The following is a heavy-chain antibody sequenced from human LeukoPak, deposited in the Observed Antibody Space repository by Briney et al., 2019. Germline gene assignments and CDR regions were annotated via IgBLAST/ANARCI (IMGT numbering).Heavy chain of an antibody. Sequence: GASVKVSCKASGGTFSSYAISWVRQAPGQGLEWMGGIIPIFGTANYAQKFQGRVTITTDESTSTAYMELSSLRSEDTAVYYCARSPHSCNWNPIAFDYWGQGTLVTVSS. D-gene: IGHD1-20*01. J-gene: IGHJ4*02. V-gene: IGHV1-69*05. CDR3: ARSPHSCNWNPIAFDY. CDR1: GGTFSSYA. CDR2: IIPIFGTA.